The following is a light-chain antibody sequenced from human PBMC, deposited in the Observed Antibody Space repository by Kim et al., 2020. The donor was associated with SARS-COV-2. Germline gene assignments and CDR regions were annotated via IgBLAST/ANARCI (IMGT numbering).Light chain of an antibody. Sequence: SPGERATLSCRASQSVSSSYLAWYQQKPGQAPRLLIYGASSRATGIPDRCSGSGSGTDFTLTISRLEPEDFAVYYCQQYGSSPPTFGQGTRLEIK. CDR3: QQYGSSPPT. V-gene: IGKV3-20*01. J-gene: IGKJ5*01. CDR2: GAS. CDR1: QSVSSSY.